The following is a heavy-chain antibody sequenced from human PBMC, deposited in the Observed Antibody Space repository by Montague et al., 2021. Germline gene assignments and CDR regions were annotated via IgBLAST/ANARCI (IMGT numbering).Heavy chain of an antibody. CDR3: AKGFTIWPRGLFDY. D-gene: IGHD3-10*01. V-gene: IGHV3-23*01. CDR2: LNSSHRC. CDR1: GFTFTDYS. J-gene: IGHJ4*02. Sequence: SLRLSCAASGFTFTDYSLESVTVSWNSGADRKCTRLNSSHRCYSSAVFSLRITISRDSSKNTLYLQMNSLRVEETAVYYCAKGFTIWPRGLFDYWGQ.